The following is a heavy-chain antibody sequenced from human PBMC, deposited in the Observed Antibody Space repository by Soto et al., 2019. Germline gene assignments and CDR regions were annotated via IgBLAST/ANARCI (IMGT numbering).Heavy chain of an antibody. CDR3: AKGFIVVVTAIRPDDNFDV. CDR2: ISSSSSYI. Sequence: GGSLRLSCAASGFTFSSYSMNWVRQAPGKGLEWVSSISSSSSYIYYADSVKGRFTISRDNAKNTLYLQMNSLSAEDTAVYYCAKGFIVVVTAIRPDDNFDVWGQGTMVTVSS. J-gene: IGHJ3*01. V-gene: IGHV3-21*04. CDR1: GFTFSSYS. D-gene: IGHD2-21*02.